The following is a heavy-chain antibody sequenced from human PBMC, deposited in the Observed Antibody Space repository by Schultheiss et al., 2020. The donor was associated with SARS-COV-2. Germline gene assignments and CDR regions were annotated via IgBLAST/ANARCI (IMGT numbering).Heavy chain of an antibody. V-gene: IGHV2-26*01. Sequence: SGPTLVKPTQTLTLTCTFSGFSLSTSEVGVGWIRQPPGKALEWLAHIFSNDEKSYSTSLKSRLTISKDTSKSQVVLTMTNMDPVDTATYYCARIAAPTQFDPWGQGTLVTVSS. CDR3: ARIAAPTQFDP. D-gene: IGHD6-6*01. CDR1: GFSLSTSEVG. CDR2: IFSNDEK. J-gene: IGHJ5*02.